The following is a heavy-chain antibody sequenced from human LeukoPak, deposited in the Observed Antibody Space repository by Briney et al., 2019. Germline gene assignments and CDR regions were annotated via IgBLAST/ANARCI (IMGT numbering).Heavy chain of an antibody. CDR3: AREAYDSSGPDAFDI. Sequence: GGSLRLSCAASGFTFNNNGMHWVRQAPGKGLEWVAVVSYDGNKKYYADSVKGRFTISRDNSKNTLFLQMNSLRAEDTAVYYCAREAYDSSGPDAFDIWGQGTMVTVSS. D-gene: IGHD3-22*01. CDR1: GFTFNNNG. CDR2: VSYDGNKK. V-gene: IGHV3-30*03. J-gene: IGHJ3*02.